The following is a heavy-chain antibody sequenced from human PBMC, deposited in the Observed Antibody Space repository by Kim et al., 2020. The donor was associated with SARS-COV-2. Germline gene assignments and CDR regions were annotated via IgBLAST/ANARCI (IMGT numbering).Heavy chain of an antibody. J-gene: IGHJ4*02. V-gene: IGHV4-38-2*02. Sequence: SETLSLTCTVSGYSISSGYYWGWIRQPPGKGLEWIGSIYHSGSTYYNPSLKSRVTISVDTSKNQFSLKLSSVTAADTAVYYCARVPYSSGWYDYWSQGTLVTVSS. D-gene: IGHD6-19*01. CDR2: IYHSGST. CDR1: GYSISSGYY. CDR3: ARVPYSSGWYDY.